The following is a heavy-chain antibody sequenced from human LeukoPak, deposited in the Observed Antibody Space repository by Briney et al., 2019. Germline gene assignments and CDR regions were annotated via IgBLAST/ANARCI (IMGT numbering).Heavy chain of an antibody. D-gene: IGHD3-10*01. J-gene: IGHJ3*02. Sequence: ASVKVSCKASGYTFTSYAMHWVRQAPGQRLEWMGWINAGNGNTKYSQKFQGRVTITRDTSTTTAYMELTSLTSDDTAVYYCARDEHYYGSGTYYRRASTFDIWGQGTMVTVSS. CDR2: INAGNGNT. CDR1: GYTFTSYA. V-gene: IGHV1-3*01. CDR3: ARDEHYYGSGTYYRRASTFDI.